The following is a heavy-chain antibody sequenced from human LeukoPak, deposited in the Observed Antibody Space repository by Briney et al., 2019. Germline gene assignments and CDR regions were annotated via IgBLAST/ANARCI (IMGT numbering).Heavy chain of an antibody. V-gene: IGHV3-74*01. Sequence: PGGSLRLSCAASGFTFSSYWMHWVRQAPGKGLVWVSRINSDGSSTSYADSVKGRFTISRDNAKNTLYLRMNSLRAEDTAVYYCASEALYDFWSEPFDYWGQGTLVTVSS. CDR3: ASEALYDFWSEPFDY. D-gene: IGHD3-3*01. CDR2: INSDGSST. J-gene: IGHJ4*02. CDR1: GFTFSSYW.